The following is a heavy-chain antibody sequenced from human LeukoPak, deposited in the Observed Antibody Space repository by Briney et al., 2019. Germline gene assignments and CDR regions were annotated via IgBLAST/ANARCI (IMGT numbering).Heavy chain of an antibody. V-gene: IGHV4-38-2*02. CDR1: GYSITSRYY. J-gene: IGHJ4*02. D-gene: IGHD2-21*02. CDR3: ARDSLAYCGGDCYSYYFDY. Sequence: SETLSLTCTVSGYSITSRYYWGWIRQPPGKGLEWIGNIYSDGNTYYNPSLKSRVTISVDTSKNQFSLRLTSVIAADTAVYYCARDSLAYCGGDCYSYYFDYWGQGTLVTVSS. CDR2: IYSDGNT.